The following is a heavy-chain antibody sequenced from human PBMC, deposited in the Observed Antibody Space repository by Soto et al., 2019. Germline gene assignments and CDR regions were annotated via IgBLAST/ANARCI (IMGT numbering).Heavy chain of an antibody. V-gene: IGHV5-10-1*01. CDR1: GYSFTSYW. J-gene: IGHJ6*02. CDR3: ARHGTPYCCSTSCYARPLWYYYYGMDV. D-gene: IGHD2-2*01. Sequence: PGESLKISCKGSGYSFTSYWISWVRQMPGKGLEWMGRIDPSDSYTNYSPSFQGHVTISADKSISTAYLQWSSLKASDTAMYYCARHGTPYCCSTSCYARPLWYYYYGMDVWGQGTTVTVSS. CDR2: IDPSDSYT.